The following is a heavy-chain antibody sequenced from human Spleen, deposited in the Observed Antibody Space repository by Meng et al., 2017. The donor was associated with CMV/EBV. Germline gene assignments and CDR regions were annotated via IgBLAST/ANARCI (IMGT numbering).Heavy chain of an antibody. CDR3: ARDGNDFWSGYLYYYYGMDV. D-gene: IGHD3-3*01. CDR1: GFTFSGYE. Sequence: GESLKISCAGSGFTFSGYEMNWVRQAPGKGLEWVSYISGSGGTINYADSVKGRFTISRDNAKNSLYLQMNSLRAEDTAVYYCARDGNDFWSGYLYYYYGMDVWGQGTTVTVSS. CDR2: ISGSGGTI. V-gene: IGHV3-48*03. J-gene: IGHJ6*02.